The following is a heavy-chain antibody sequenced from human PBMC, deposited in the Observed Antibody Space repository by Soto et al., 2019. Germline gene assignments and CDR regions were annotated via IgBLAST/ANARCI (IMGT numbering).Heavy chain of an antibody. J-gene: IGHJ3*01. CDR2: LYDVDGS. V-gene: IGHV3-53*01. D-gene: IGHD1-1*01. CDR1: GLTVSGKKY. CDR3: ASWHEREHAYDV. Sequence: VGSLRLSCAAFGLTVSGKKYVAWVRQAPGKGLEWVSALYDVDGSFYADSVKGRFTTSSDSSKTTVYLQMNGLRPDDTAVYYCASWHEREHAYDVWGQGTTVTVSS.